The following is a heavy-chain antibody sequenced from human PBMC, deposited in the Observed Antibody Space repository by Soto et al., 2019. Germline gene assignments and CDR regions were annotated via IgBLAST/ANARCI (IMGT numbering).Heavy chain of an antibody. CDR2: INPSGGST. V-gene: IGHV1-46*01. J-gene: IGHJ6*02. CDR3: AREVAVSVAGTKNPQLLNDEPPHYDMDL. D-gene: IGHD6-19*01. CDR1: GYTFTSYY. Sequence: ASVKVSCKASGYTFTSYYMHWVRQAPGQGLEWMGIINPSGGSTSYAQKFQGRVTMTRDTSTSTVYMELSSLRSEDTAVYYCAREVAVSVAGTKNPQLLNDEPPHYDMDLSGHET.